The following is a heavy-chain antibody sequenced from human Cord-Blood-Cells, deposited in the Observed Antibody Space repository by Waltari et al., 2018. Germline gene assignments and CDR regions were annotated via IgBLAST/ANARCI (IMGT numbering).Heavy chain of an antibody. J-gene: IGHJ4*02. CDR3: ARGLLGATFDY. D-gene: IGHD1-26*01. V-gene: IGHV4-59*11. CDR2: IYYSGST. Sequence: QVQLQESGPGLVQPSETLSLTCPVSGGPLSSHYCSWIRQPPGKGLEWIGYIYYSGSTNYNPSLKSRVTISVDTSKNQFSLKLSSVTAADTAVYYCARGLLGATFDYWGQGTLVTVSS. CDR1: GGPLSSHY.